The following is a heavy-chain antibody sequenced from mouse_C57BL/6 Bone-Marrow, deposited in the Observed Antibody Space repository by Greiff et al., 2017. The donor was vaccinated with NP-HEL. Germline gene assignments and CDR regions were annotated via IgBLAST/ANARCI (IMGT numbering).Heavy chain of an antibody. Sequence: EVQLVESGGGLVKPGGSLKLSCAASGFTFSDYGMHWVRQAPEKGLEWVAYISSGSSTIYYADTVKGRFTISRDNAKNTLFLQMTSLRSEDTAMYYCSREDYDYLYAMDYWGQGTSVTVSS. D-gene: IGHD2-4*01. V-gene: IGHV5-17*01. CDR1: GFTFSDYG. CDR2: ISSGSSTI. J-gene: IGHJ4*01. CDR3: SREDYDYLYAMDY.